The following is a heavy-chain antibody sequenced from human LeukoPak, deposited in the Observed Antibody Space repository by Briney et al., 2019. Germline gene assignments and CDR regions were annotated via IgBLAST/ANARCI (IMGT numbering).Heavy chain of an antibody. D-gene: IGHD6-19*01. CDR1: GITFRSYW. J-gene: IGHJ4*02. Sequence: GGSLRLSCAASGITFRSYWMSWVRQAPGKGLEWVSYISSSGSTIYYADSVKGRFTISRDNAKNSLYLQMNSLRADDTAIYYCARALRGWYDFWGQGTLVTVSS. V-gene: IGHV3-48*04. CDR3: ARALRGWYDF. CDR2: ISSSGSTI.